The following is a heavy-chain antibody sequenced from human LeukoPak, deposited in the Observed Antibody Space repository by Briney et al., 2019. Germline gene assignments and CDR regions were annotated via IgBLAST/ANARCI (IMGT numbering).Heavy chain of an antibody. CDR2: TWDDGISR. V-gene: IGHV3-33*01. Sequence: GGSLRLSCAASRFPFSTYGMHWVRQVPGKGLEWVAVTWDDGISRTYADSVKGRFTISRDNSHNTLYLEMNSLRAEDTAVYYCGVLPAATMLRDYWGQGTLVTVSS. CDR1: RFPFSTYG. J-gene: IGHJ4*02. CDR3: GVLPAATMLRDY. D-gene: IGHD2-2*01.